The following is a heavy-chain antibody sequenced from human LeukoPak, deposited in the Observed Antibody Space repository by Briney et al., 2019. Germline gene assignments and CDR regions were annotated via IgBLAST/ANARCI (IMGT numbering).Heavy chain of an antibody. V-gene: IGHV1-18*01. CDR1: GYSFTSHG. J-gene: IGHJ4*02. Sequence: ASVKVSCKASGYSFTSHGISWVRQDPGQGLEWMGWISGYNGNTNYAQKFQGRVTMTTDASTSTAYMELRSLRSDDTAIYYCARQVDTTMALPDYWGQGTLVTVSS. CDR3: ARQVDTTMALPDY. CDR2: ISGYNGNT. D-gene: IGHD5-18*01.